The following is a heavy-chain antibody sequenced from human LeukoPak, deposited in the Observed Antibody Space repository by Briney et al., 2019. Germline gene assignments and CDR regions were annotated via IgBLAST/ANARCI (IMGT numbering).Heavy chain of an antibody. D-gene: IGHD3-9*01. Sequence: GGSLRLSCAASGFTFGSSAMSWVRQAPGKGPEWVSTFSRSGPDTYYADSVKGRFTISRDNSKNTLYLQMNSLRAEDTAVYYCAKDSADYDILTGYYIPLDYWGQGTLVTVSS. CDR1: GFTFGSSA. CDR3: AKDSADYDILTGYYIPLDY. CDR2: FSRSGPDT. V-gene: IGHV3-23*01. J-gene: IGHJ4*02.